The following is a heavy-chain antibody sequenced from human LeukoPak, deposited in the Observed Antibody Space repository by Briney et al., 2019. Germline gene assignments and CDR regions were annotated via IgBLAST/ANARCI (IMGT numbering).Heavy chain of an antibody. CDR1: GFTFDDYA. V-gene: IGHV3-9*01. Sequence: SLRLSCAASGFTFDDYAMHWVRQAPGKGLEWVSGISWNSGSIGYADSVKGRFTISRDNAKNSLYLQMNSLRAEDTASYYCALGMASDGCMDVWGQGTTVTVSS. D-gene: IGHD3-3*01. CDR3: ALGMASDGCMDV. CDR2: ISWNSGSI. J-gene: IGHJ6*02.